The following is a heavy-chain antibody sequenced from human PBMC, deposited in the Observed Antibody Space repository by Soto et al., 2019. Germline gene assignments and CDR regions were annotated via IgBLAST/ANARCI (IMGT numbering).Heavy chain of an antibody. CDR1: GFSLSTSGVG. CDR3: ALSGYCSGGSCYGN. J-gene: IGHJ4*02. Sequence: QITLKESGPTLVKPTQTLTLTCTFSGFSLSTSGVGVGWIRQPPGKALEWLALIYWDDDKRYSPSLKSRLTIPNNTTKNQVVLTMPNMDPVDTAKYYCALSGYCSGGSCYGNWGQGTLVTVSS. CDR2: IYWDDDK. D-gene: IGHD2-15*01. V-gene: IGHV2-5*02.